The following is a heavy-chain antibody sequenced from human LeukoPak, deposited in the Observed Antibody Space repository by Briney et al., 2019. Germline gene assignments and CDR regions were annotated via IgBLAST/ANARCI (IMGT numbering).Heavy chain of an antibody. CDR3: ARELLWFGPLDP. D-gene: IGHD3-10*01. V-gene: IGHV3-33*08. CDR1: GFTFTDHY. CDR2: IWYDGSNK. Sequence: GGSLRLSCAASGFTFTDHYMSWVRQAPGKGLEWVAVIWYDGSNKYYADSVKGRFTISRDNSKNTLYLQMNSLRAEDTAVYYCARELLWFGPLDPWGQGTLVTVSS. J-gene: IGHJ5*02.